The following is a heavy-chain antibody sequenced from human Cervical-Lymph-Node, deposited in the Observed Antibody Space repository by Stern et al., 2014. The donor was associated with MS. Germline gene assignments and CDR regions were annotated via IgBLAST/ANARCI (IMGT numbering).Heavy chain of an antibody. CDR3: ARTYVRAFDY. D-gene: IGHD3-16*01. CDR2: ISAYNGDT. Sequence: VQLVESGSEVKKPGASVKVSCKASGYTFTNYGITWVRQAPGRGLEWMGWISAYNGDTNYAQNLQGRGTMTTDTSMTTAHLELRSLRSDDTAVYYCARTYVRAFDYWGQGSLVTVSS. J-gene: IGHJ4*02. V-gene: IGHV1-18*01. CDR1: GYTFTNYG.